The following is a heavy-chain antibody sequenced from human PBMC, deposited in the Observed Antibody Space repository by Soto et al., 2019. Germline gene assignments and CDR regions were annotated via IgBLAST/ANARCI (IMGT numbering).Heavy chain of an antibody. CDR2: IYYSGST. Sequence: SETLSLTCTVSGGSISSYYCSWIRQPPGKGLEWIGYIYYSGSTNYNPSLKSRVTISVDTPKNQFSLKLSSVTAADTAVYYCARESGYCSGGSCYGSWFDPWGQGTLVTVSS. J-gene: IGHJ5*02. CDR1: GGSISSYY. CDR3: ARESGYCSGGSCYGSWFDP. D-gene: IGHD2-15*01. V-gene: IGHV4-59*01.